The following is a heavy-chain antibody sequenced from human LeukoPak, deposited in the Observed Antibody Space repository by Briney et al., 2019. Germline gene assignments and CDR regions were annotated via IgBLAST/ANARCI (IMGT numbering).Heavy chain of an antibody. CDR2: IKQDGSEK. J-gene: IGHJ3*02. CDR3: AREPYYYDSSGYWSPAGYFDI. CDR1: QFTFSDYW. D-gene: IGHD3-22*01. V-gene: IGHV3-7*01. Sequence: GGSLRLSCAASQFTFSDYWMSWVRQAPGKGLEWVANIKQDGSEKYYVDSVKGRFTISRDNAKNSLYLQMNSLRAEDTAVYYCAREPYYYDSSGYWSPAGYFDIWGQGTMVTVSS.